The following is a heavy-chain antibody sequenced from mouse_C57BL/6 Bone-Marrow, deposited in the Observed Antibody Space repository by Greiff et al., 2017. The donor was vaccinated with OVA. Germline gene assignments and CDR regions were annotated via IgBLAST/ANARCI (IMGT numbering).Heavy chain of an antibody. J-gene: IGHJ1*03. CDR1: GYTFTSYW. V-gene: IGHV1-72*01. CDR2: IDPNSGGT. D-gene: IGHD2-4*01. Sequence: QVQLQQPGAELVKPGASVKLSCKASGYTFTSYWMHWVKQRPGRGLEWIGRIDPNSGGTKYNEKFKGKATLTVDKPSSTAYLQLSSLTSEVSAVYYCARGVIYYDYGWYFDVWGTGTTVTVSS. CDR3: ARGVIYYDYGWYFDV.